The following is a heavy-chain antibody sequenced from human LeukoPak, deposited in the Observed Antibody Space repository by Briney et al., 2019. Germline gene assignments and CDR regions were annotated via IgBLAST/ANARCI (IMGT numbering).Heavy chain of an antibody. D-gene: IGHD5-18*01. CDR2: IYTSGST. CDR1: GGSISSYY. V-gene: IGHV4-4*09. Sequence: SETLSLTCTVSGGSISSYYWSWIRQPPGKGLEWIGYIYTSGSTNYNPSLKSRVTISVDTSKNQFSLKLSSVTAADTAVYHCAGNNVDAASFDYWGQGTLVTVSS. CDR3: AGNNVDAASFDY. J-gene: IGHJ4*02.